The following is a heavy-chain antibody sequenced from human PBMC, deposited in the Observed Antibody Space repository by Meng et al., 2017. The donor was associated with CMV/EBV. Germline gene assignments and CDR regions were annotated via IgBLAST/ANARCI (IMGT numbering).Heavy chain of an antibody. J-gene: IGHJ4*02. CDR2: ISSSSSYI. Sequence: EVQLVESGGGLVKPGGSLRLSGAASGFTLSSYSMNWVRQAPGKGLEWVSSISSSSSYIYYADSVKGRFTISRDNAKNSLYLQMNSLRAEDTAVYYCARDRVEMATINYFDYWGQGTLFNVSP. D-gene: IGHD5-24*01. CDR3: ARDRVEMATINYFDY. V-gene: IGHV3-21*01. CDR1: GFTLSSYS.